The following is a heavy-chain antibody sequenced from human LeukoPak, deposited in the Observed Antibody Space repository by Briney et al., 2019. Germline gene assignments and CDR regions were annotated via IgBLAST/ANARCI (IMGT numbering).Heavy chain of an antibody. D-gene: IGHD3-22*01. CDR1: GGSFSGYY. J-gene: IGHJ4*02. V-gene: IGHV4-34*01. CDR2: INHSGST. Sequence: SETLSLTCAVYGGSFSGYYWSWIRQPPGKGLEWIGEINHSGSTNYNPSLKSRVTISVDTSKNQFSLKLSSVTAADTAVYYCARDFGDSSGPDYWGQGTLVTVSS. CDR3: ARDFGDSSGPDY.